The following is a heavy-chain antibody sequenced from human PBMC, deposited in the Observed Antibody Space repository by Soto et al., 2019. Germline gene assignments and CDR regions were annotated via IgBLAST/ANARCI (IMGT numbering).Heavy chain of an antibody. CDR3: ARLPGYCSGDRCRIEY. CDR1: GGSISSGGYS. V-gene: IGHV4-30-2*01. J-gene: IGHJ4*02. D-gene: IGHD2-15*01. CDR2: IYHSGST. Sequence: SETLSLTCAVSGGSISSGGYSWSWIRQPPGKGLEWIGYIYHSGSTYYNPSLKSRVTISVDRSKNQFSLKLSSVTAADTAVYFWARLPGYCSGDRCRIEYWGQEPWVPVSP.